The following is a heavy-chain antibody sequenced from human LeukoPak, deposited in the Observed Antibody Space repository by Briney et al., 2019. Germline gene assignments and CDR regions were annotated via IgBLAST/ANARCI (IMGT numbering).Heavy chain of an antibody. CDR2: ISGSGGST. D-gene: IGHD1-1*01. CDR3: AKQHIRQPLSYFDY. Sequence: GGSLRLFCAASGFTFSSYAMSWVRQAPGKGLEWVSGISGSGGSTYYADSVKGRFTISRDNSKNTLYLQMNSLRAEDTAVYYCAKQHIRQPLSYFDYWGQGTLVTVSS. CDR1: GFTFSSYA. J-gene: IGHJ4*02. V-gene: IGHV3-23*01.